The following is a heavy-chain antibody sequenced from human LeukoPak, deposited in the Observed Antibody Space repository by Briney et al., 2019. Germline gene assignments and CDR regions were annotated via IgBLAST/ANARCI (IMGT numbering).Heavy chain of an antibody. V-gene: IGHV1-69*05. CDR2: IIPIFGTA. Sequence: SVKVSCKASGGTFSSYAISWVRQAPGQGLEWMGRIIPIFGTANYAQKFQGRVTITTDESTSTAYVELNSLRSEDTAVYYCARERGFIAVAGAFDYWGQGTLVTVSS. D-gene: IGHD6-19*01. CDR3: ARERGFIAVAGAFDY. J-gene: IGHJ4*02. CDR1: GGTFSSYA.